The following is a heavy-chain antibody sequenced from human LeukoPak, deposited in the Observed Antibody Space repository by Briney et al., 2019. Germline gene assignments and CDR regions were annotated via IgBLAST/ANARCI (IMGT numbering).Heavy chain of an antibody. J-gene: IGHJ5*02. D-gene: IGHD6-13*01. CDR3: AKKEIAVVGSNWFDP. CDR1: GFTFSSYG. Sequence: PGGSLRLSCAASGFTFSSYGMHWVRQAPGKVLVWVSAISGSGGSTYYADSVKGRFTISRDNSKNTLYLQMNSLRAEDTAVYYCAKKEIAVVGSNWFDPWGQGTLVTVSS. CDR2: ISGSGGST. V-gene: IGHV3-23*01.